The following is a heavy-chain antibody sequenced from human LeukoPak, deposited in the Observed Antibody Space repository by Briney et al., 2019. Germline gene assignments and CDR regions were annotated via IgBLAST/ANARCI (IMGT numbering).Heavy chain of an antibody. CDR3: AKDHSEYSSSPFDY. V-gene: IGHV3-7*03. CDR2: IKQDGSEK. CDR1: GFTFSNFW. Sequence: GGSLRLSCAASGFTFSNFWMSWVRQAPGKGLEWVANIKQDGSEKYYVDSVKGRFTISRDNAKNSLYLQMNSLRAEDTALYYCAKDHSEYSSSPFDYWGQGTLVTVSS. J-gene: IGHJ4*02. D-gene: IGHD6-6*01.